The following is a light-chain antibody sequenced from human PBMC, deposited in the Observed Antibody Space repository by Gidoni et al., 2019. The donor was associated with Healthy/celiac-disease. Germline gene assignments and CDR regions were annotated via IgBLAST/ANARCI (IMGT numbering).Light chain of an antibody. Sequence: DIQMTKSPSSLSASVGDRVTITCRAIKGNYLAWFQQKPGKAPKSLIYAASSLQSGVPSKFSGSGSGTDFTLTISSLQPEDFATYYCQQYNSYPLTFGGGTKVEIK. CDR1: KGNY. V-gene: IGKV1-16*02. CDR2: AAS. J-gene: IGKJ4*01. CDR3: QQYNSYPLT.